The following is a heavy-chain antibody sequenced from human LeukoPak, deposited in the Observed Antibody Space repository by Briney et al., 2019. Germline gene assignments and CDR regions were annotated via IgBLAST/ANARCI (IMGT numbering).Heavy chain of an antibody. J-gene: IGHJ4*02. CDR2: IYTSGST. V-gene: IGHV4-61*02. Sequence: PSQTLSLTCTVSGGSISSGSYYWSWIRQPAGKGLEWIGRIYTSGSTNYNPSLKSRVTISVDTSKNQFSLKLSSVTAADTAVYYCARARFYYGSASGNSYYFDYWGQGTLVTVSS. D-gene: IGHD3-10*01. CDR3: ARARFYYGSASGNSYYFDY. CDR1: GGSISSGSYY.